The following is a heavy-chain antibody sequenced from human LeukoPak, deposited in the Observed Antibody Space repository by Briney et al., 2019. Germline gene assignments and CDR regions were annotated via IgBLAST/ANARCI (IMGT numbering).Heavy chain of an antibody. CDR3: ARLGLWFRSTDY. V-gene: IGHV4-39*01. D-gene: IGHD3-10*01. CDR2: VSHTGST. Sequence: SETLSLTCTVSGGSIRSNSYYWGWIRQPPGKGLEWIASVSHTGSTWYSPSLKSRVTISVDTSKNQFSLKLTYVTAADTAVYYCARLGLWFRSTDYWSQGTLVTVSS. CDR1: GGSIRSNSYY. J-gene: IGHJ4*02.